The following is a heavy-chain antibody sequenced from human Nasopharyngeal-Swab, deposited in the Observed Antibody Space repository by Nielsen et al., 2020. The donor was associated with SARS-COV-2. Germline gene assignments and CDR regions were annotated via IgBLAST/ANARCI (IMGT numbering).Heavy chain of an antibody. Sequence: SETLSLTCSVSGGSFNGFYWNWIRQPPGKGLEWIGEINHNERTNYNPSLKSRVTMSVDTSTNQLSLKHNSLTATDTAVYYCARAGRVGDAYTGLDVWGQGTTVTVSS. D-gene: IGHD5-24*01. V-gene: IGHV4-34*01. J-gene: IGHJ6*02. CDR2: INHNERT. CDR3: ARAGRVGDAYTGLDV. CDR1: GGSFNGFY.